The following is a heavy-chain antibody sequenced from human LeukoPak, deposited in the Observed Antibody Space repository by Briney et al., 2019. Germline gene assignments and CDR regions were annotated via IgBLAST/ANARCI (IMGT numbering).Heavy chain of an antibody. J-gene: IGHJ4*02. D-gene: IGHD1-26*01. V-gene: IGHV3-23*01. CDR1: GFTVSSNY. Sequence: GGSLRLSCAASGFTVSSNYMSWVRQAPGKGLEWVSAISGSGGSTYYADSVKGRFTISRDNSKNTLYLQMNSLRAEDTAVYYCAKGPRGSDYFDYWGQGTLVTVSS. CDR3: AKGPRGSDYFDY. CDR2: ISGSGGST.